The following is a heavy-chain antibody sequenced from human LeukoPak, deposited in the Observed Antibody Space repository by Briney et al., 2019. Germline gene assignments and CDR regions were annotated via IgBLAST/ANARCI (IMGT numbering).Heavy chain of an antibody. CDR2: IYSGGST. Sequence: PGGSLRLSCAASGFTVSSNYMSWVRQAPGKGLEWVSVIYSGGSTYYADSVKGRFTTSRDNSKNTLYLQMNSLRAEDTAVYYCARWGYSYGIDIWGQGTMVTVSS. J-gene: IGHJ3*02. CDR1: GFTVSSNY. V-gene: IGHV3-66*01. CDR3: ARWGYSYGIDI. D-gene: IGHD5-18*01.